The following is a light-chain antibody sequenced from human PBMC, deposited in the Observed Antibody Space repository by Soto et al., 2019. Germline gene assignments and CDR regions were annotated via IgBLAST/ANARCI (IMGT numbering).Light chain of an antibody. Sequence: SYELTQPPSVSVSPGQTASITCSGDKLGDKYACWYQQKPAQSPVLVIYQDSKRPSGIPERFSGSNSGNTATLTISGTQAMDEADYYCQAWDSRHVVFGGGTKLTVL. CDR2: QDS. CDR3: QAWDSRHVV. CDR1: KLGDKY. J-gene: IGLJ2*01. V-gene: IGLV3-1*01.